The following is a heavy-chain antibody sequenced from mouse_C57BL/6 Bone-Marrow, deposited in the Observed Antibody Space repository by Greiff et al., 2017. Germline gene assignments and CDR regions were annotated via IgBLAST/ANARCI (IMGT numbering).Heavy chain of an antibody. J-gene: IGHJ3*01. CDR1: GYSFTSYY. CDR3: ARESLYYYGSSYALAY. CDR2: IYPGSGNT. D-gene: IGHD1-1*01. Sequence: VQLQQSGPELVKPGASVKISCKASGYSFTSYYIHWVKQRPGQGLEWIGWIYPGSGNTTYNEKFKGKATLTADTSSSTAYMQLSSLTSEDSAVYYCARESLYYYGSSYALAYWGQGTLVTVSA. V-gene: IGHV1-66*01.